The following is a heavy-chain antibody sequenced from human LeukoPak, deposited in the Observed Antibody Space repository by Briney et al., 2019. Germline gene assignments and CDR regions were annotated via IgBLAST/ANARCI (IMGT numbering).Heavy chain of an antibody. Sequence: GESLKISCKGSGYSFTNSWIGWVRQMPGKGLEWMGIIYPGDSDTRYSPSFQGQVTISADKSISTAYLQWSSLKASDTAMYYCARGYYYGSGSYYSSLDYWGQGTLVTVSS. CDR3: ARGYYYGSGSYYSSLDY. D-gene: IGHD3-10*01. J-gene: IGHJ4*02. V-gene: IGHV5-51*01. CDR1: GYSFTNSW. CDR2: IYPGDSDT.